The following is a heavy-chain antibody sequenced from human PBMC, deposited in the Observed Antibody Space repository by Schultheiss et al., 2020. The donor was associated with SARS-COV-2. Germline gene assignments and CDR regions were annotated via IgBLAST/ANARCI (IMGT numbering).Heavy chain of an antibody. J-gene: IGHJ4*02. CDR3: ARDRGGSSGWPNDY. CDR1: GGTFSSYA. V-gene: IGHV1-46*01. CDR2: INPSGGST. Sequence: ASVKVSCKASGGTFSSYAISWVRQAPGQGLEWMGIINPSGGSTSYSQKFQGRVTMTRDTSTSTVYMELSSLRSDDTAVYYCARDRGGSSGWPNDYWGQGTLVTVSS. D-gene: IGHD6-19*01.